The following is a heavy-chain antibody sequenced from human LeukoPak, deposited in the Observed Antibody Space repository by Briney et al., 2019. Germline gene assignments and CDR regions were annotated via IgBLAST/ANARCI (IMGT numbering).Heavy chain of an antibody. V-gene: IGHV1-2*02. CDR3: ARVRTVSGGYYYYMDV. CDR2: INPNSGGT. Sequence: ASVKVSCKASGYTFTGYYMHWVRQASGQGREWMGWINPNSGGTNYAQKFQGRVTMTRDTSISTAYMELSRLRSDDTAVYYCARVRTVSGGYYYYMDVWGKGTTVTVSS. CDR1: GYTFTGYY. J-gene: IGHJ6*03. D-gene: IGHD5/OR15-5a*01.